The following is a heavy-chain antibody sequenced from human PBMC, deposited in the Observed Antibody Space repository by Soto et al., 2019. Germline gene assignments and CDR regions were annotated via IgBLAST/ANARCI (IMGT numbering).Heavy chain of an antibody. Sequence: ASVKVSFKATGYTFTSYGISWVRPAPGKGLEWMGWISAYNGNTNYAQKLQGRVTMTTDTSTSTAYKELRSLRSDDTAVYYCARATHMMTTVTTYAYWGQGTLVTVSS. J-gene: IGHJ4*02. V-gene: IGHV1-18*01. D-gene: IGHD4-17*01. CDR1: GYTFTSYG. CDR3: ARATHMMTTVTTYAY. CDR2: ISAYNGNT.